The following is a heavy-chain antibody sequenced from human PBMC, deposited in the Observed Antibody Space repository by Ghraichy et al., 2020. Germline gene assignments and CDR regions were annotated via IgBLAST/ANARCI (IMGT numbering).Heavy chain of an antibody. CDR2: IYYSGST. D-gene: IGHD1-26*01. V-gene: IGHV4-61*01. CDR3: ARDTEGLLAYFDY. CDR1: GGSVSSGSYY. Sequence: SETLPLTCTVSGGSVSSGSYYWSWIRQPPGKGLEWIGYIYYSGSTNYNPSLKSRVTISVDTSKNQFSLKLSSVTAADTAVYYCARDTEGLLAYFDYWGQGTLVTVSS. J-gene: IGHJ4*02.